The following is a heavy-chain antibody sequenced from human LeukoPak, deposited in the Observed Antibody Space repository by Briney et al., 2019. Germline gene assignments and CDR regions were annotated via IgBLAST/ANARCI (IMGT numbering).Heavy chain of an antibody. V-gene: IGHV4-4*07. CDR3: AREYEAGYSSGRYPGNWFDP. J-gene: IGHJ5*02. CDR1: GGSISSYY. D-gene: IGHD6-19*01. CDR2: IYTSGST. Sequence: SETLSLTCTVSGGSISSYYWSWIRQPAGKGLEWIGRIYTSGSTNYNPSLKSRVTMSVDTSKNQFSLKLSSVTAADTAVYYCAREYEAGYSSGRYPGNWFDPWGQGTLVTVSS.